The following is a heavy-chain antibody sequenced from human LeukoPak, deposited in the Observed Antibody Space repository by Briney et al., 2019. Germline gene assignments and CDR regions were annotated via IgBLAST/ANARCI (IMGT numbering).Heavy chain of an antibody. J-gene: IGHJ4*02. CDR2: IYYSGST. D-gene: IGHD6-19*01. CDR3: ASSQWLAYYFDY. V-gene: IGHV4-61*01. Sequence: PSETLSLTCTVSGGSVSSGSYYWSWIRQPPGKGLEWIGYIYYSGSTIYNPSLKSRVTISVDTSKNQFSLKLSSVTAADTAVYYCASSQWLAYYFDYWGQGTLVTVSS. CDR1: GGSVSSGSYY.